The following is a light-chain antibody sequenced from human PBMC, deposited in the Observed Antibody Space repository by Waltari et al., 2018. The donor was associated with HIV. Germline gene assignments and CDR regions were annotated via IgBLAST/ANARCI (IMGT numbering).Light chain of an antibody. J-gene: IGLJ3*02. CDR2: RNI. CDR3: AAWDDSLSGWV. CDR1: SSNIGDNN. Sequence: QSALTQPPSTSGTPGQTVTIPCSGSSSNIGDNNVSWYQQLPGTAPKLLIYRNIQRPSGVRDRFSGSKSGTSASLAINDRRSEDEAEYHCAAWDDSLSGWVFGGGTNLTVL. V-gene: IGLV1-47*01.